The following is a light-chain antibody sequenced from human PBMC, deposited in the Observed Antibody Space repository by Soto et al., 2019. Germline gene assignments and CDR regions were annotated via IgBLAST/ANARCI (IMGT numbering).Light chain of an antibody. V-gene: IGLV1-51*01. J-gene: IGLJ2*01. Sequence: QSVLTQPPSVSAAPGQKVTISCSGSSSNIGINYVSWYQQLPGTAPKLLIYDNNKRPSGIPDRFSGSTSGTSATLGITGLQTGDEADYYCGAWDSSLSAVVFGGGTKLTVL. CDR3: GAWDSSLSAVV. CDR1: SSNIGINY. CDR2: DNN.